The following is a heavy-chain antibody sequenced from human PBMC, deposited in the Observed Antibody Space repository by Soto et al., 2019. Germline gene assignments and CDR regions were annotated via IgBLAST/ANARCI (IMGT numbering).Heavy chain of an antibody. CDR2: IYYSGST. V-gene: IGHV4-39*01. CDR3: ACFSSWTIYYYYYMDV. D-gene: IGHD6-13*01. J-gene: IGHJ6*03. CDR1: GGSISSSSYY. Sequence: SSETLSLTCTVSGGSISSSSYYWGWIRQPPGKGLEWIGSIYYSGSTYYNPSLKSRVTISVDTSKNQFSLKLSSVTAADTAVYYCACFSSWTIYYYYYMDVWGKGTTVTVSS.